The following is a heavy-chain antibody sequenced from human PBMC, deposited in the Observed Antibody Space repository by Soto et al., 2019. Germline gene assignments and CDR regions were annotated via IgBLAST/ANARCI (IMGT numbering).Heavy chain of an antibody. CDR2: ISSSSSYI. Sequence: GGSLRLSCAASGVTFISYSMNWVRQATGKGLEWVSSISSSSSYIYYADSVKGRFTISRDNAKNSLYLQMNSLRAEDTAVYYCARGGIVVVPAAIDYYYMDVWGKGTTVTVSS. J-gene: IGHJ6*03. CDR1: GVTFISYS. V-gene: IGHV3-21*01. D-gene: IGHD2-2*01. CDR3: ARGGIVVVPAAIDYYYMDV.